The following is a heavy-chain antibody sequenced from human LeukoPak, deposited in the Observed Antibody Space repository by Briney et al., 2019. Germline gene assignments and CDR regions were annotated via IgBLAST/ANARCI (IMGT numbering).Heavy chain of an antibody. CDR2: IIPVFGTA. V-gene: IGHV1-69*05. Sequence: SVKVSCKASGGTFSSYAISWVRQAPGQGLEWMGRIIPVFGTANYAQKFQGRVTITTDESTSTAYMELSSLRSEDTAVYYCARDSETPATAISDYWGQGTLVTVSS. CDR1: GGTFSSYA. D-gene: IGHD2-2*02. CDR3: ARDSETPATAISDY. J-gene: IGHJ4*02.